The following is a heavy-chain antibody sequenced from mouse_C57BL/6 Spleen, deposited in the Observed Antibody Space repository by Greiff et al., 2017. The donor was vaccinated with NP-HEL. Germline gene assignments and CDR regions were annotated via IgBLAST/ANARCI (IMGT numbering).Heavy chain of an antibody. CDR1: GYTFTSYW. CDR3: VVGVFYDGYPCAY. CDR2: IHPSDSDT. Sequence: VQLQQPGAELVKPGASVKVSCKASGYTFTSYWMHWVKQRPGQGLEWIGRIHPSDSDTNYNQKFKGKATLTVDKSSSTAYMQLSSLTSEDSAVYYCVVGVFYDGYPCAYWGQGTLVTVSA. V-gene: IGHV1-74*01. D-gene: IGHD2-3*01. J-gene: IGHJ3*01.